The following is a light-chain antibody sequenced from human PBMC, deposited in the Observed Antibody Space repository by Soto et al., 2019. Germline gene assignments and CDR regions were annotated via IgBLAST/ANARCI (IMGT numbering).Light chain of an antibody. Sequence: QSALNQPPSASGSPGQSVTISCTGTSSDVGSYNYVSWFQQHPGKAPKLMIHEVTKRPSGVPDRFSGSKSGNTASLTVSGLQAEDEADYYCSSYAGSNNLVFGGGTKLTVL. CDR1: SSDVGSYNY. CDR3: SSYAGSNNLV. CDR2: EVT. J-gene: IGLJ2*01. V-gene: IGLV2-8*01.